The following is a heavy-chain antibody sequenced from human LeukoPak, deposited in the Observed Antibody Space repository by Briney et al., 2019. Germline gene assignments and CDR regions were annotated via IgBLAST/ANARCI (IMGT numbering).Heavy chain of an antibody. CDR3: ARGPPNWGYDY. CDR1: GYTFTSYD. J-gene: IGHJ4*02. Sequence: ASMKVSCKASGYTFTSYDFNWVRQATGQRPEWMGWMSPNSGDTGYAQKFQDRVTMTRNPSISTAYMELSSLRSDDTAVYYCARGPPNWGYDYWGPGTLVTVSS. CDR2: MSPNSGDT. V-gene: IGHV1-8*01. D-gene: IGHD7-27*01.